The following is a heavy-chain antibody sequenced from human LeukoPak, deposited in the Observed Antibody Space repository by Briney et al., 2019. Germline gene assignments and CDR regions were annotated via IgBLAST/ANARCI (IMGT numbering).Heavy chain of an antibody. D-gene: IGHD5-18*01. CDR3: ARGPPGYGYGSSDYYYYMDV. CDR1: GFTFSSYA. V-gene: IGHV3-30*01. CDR2: ISYDGSNK. Sequence: GGSLRLSCAASGFTFSSYAMHWVRQAPGKGLEWVAVISYDGSNKYYADSVKGRFTISRDNSKNTLYLQMNSLRAEDTAVYYCARGPPGYGYGSSDYYYYMDVWGKGTTVTVSS. J-gene: IGHJ6*03.